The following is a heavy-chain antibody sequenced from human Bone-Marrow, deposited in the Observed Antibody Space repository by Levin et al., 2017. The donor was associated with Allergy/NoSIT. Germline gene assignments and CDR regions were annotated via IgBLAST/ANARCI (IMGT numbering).Heavy chain of an antibody. CDR1: DSLVSVDY. Sequence: PGGSLRLSCEVSDSLVSVDYFSWVRQAPGKGLQWLSVIYSRGDTYYADSVKGRFIISRDESKNILYLQMSRLRVDDTGMYFCAKDKILDSWGRGTLVTVSS. CDR2: IYSRGDT. CDR3: AKDKILDS. J-gene: IGHJ4*02. V-gene: IGHV3-53*01.